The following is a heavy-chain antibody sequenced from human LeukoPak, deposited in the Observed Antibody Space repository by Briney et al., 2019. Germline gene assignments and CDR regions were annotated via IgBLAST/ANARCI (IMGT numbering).Heavy chain of an antibody. CDR2: IIGDGSTT. J-gene: IGHJ5*02. CDR3: TRRVSATRWFDP. D-gene: IGHD2-15*01. CDR1: GFTFSDYW. Sequence: GGSLRLSCAASGFTFSDYWMHWVRQAPGKGLEWVPRIIGDGSTTIYADSVKGRFTISRDNAENTMYLQMNSLRVEDTAVYYCTRRVSATRWFDPWGQGTPVTISS. V-gene: IGHV3-74*01.